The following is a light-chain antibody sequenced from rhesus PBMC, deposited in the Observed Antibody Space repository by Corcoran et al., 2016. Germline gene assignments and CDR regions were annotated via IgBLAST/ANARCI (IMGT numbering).Light chain of an antibody. J-gene: IGKJ4*01. V-gene: IGKV3-35*01. Sequence: EIVMTQSPATLSVSPGERATLSCRASQSVSSHLAWYQQKPGQAPRLFIYDASNRATGIPDRFSGSGSGTDFTLTIRSREPEDVGVYYCLQESTWPLTFGGGTNVEIK. CDR1: QSVSSH. CDR2: DAS. CDR3: LQESTWPLT.